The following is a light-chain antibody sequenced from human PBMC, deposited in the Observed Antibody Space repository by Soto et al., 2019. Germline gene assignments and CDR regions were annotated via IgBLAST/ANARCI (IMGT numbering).Light chain of an antibody. CDR1: SSDVGGYNS. J-gene: IGLJ1*01. CDR3: SSFTSSITYV. V-gene: IGLV2-14*01. CDR2: DVT. Sequence: SALTHPASVSGSPGQSITISCTGTSSDVGGYNSVSWYRQDPGKAPKLMIYDVTNRPSGVSNRFSGSKSGNTASLTISGLQAEDEADYYCSSFTSSITYVFGTGTKVTVL.